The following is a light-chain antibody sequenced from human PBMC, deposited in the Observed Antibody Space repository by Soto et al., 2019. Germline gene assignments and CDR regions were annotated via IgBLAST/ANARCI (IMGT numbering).Light chain of an antibody. J-gene: IGLJ2*01. CDR3: AAWDDSLNAVV. CDR2: RSN. CDR1: SSSIGSNT. Sequence: LTQPPSASGTPGQRVLISCSGSSSSIGSNTVNWYQQLPGTAPKVLIYRSNQRPSGVPDRFSGSKSGTSASLAISGLQSEDEADYYCAAWDDSLNAVVFGGGTKLTVL. V-gene: IGLV1-44*01.